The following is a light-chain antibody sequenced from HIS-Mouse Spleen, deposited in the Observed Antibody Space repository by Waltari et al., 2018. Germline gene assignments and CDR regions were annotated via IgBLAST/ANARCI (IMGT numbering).Light chain of an antibody. CDR3: YSTDSSGNHRV. Sequence: SYELTQPPSVSVSPGQTARITCSGDALPKKYAYWYQQKSGQAPVLVIYADSKRPSGSPEGFSGSSSGTMATLTISVAQVEDEADYYCYSTDSSGNHRVFGGGTKLTVL. J-gene: IGLJ2*01. CDR2: ADS. V-gene: IGLV3-10*01. CDR1: ALPKKY.